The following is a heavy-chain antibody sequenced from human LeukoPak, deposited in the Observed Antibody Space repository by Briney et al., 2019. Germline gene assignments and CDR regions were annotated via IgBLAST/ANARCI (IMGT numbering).Heavy chain of an antibody. V-gene: IGHV4-34*01. J-gene: IGHJ4*02. Sequence: SSETLSLTCAVYGGSFSGYYWSWIRQPPGKGLEWIGEINHSGSTTYNPPLKSRVTISVDTSKHQCYLKLSSVTAADTAVYYCARRAEYYDYVWGSYRLRYYFDYWGQGTLVTVSS. CDR2: INHSGST. CDR3: ARRAEYYDYVWGSYRLRYYFDY. D-gene: IGHD3-16*02. CDR1: GGSFSGYY.